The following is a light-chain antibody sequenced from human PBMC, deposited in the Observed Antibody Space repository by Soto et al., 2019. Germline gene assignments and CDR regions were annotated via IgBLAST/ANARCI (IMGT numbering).Light chain of an antibody. CDR1: QGIRND. CDR3: LQHNTYPLV. J-gene: IGKJ1*01. V-gene: IGKV1-17*01. Sequence: DVQMTQSPSSLAASVGDRVTITCRASQGIRNDLAWYQQKPGKAPKRLIYAASSLQRGVPSRFSGSGSGTEFTLTNSSLHPEHFATYYCLQHNTYPLVFGQGTTVEIK. CDR2: AAS.